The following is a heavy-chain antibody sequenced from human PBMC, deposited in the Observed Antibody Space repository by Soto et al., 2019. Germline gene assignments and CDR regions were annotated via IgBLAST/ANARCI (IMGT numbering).Heavy chain of an antibody. CDR3: AKEGARYDILTGYYRWDAFDI. J-gene: IGHJ3*02. V-gene: IGHV3-23*01. CDR2: ISGSGGST. CDR1: GFTFSSYA. D-gene: IGHD3-9*01. Sequence: EVQLLESGGGLVQPGGSLRLSCAASGFTFSSYAMSWVRQAPGKGLEWVSAISGSGGSTYYADSVKGLFTISRDNSKNTLYLQMNSLRAEDTAVYYCAKEGARYDILTGYYRWDAFDIWGQGTMVTVSS.